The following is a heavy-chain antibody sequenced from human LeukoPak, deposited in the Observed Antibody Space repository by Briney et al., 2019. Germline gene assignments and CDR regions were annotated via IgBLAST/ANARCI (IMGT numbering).Heavy chain of an antibody. V-gene: IGHV4-34*01. CDR2: INHSGST. D-gene: IGHD3-10*02. CDR1: GGSFSGYY. Sequence: SETLSLTCAVYGGSFSGYYWSWIRQPPGKGLEWIGEINHSGSTNYNPSLKSRVTISVDTSKNQFSLKLSSVTAADTAVYYCARSKYGGPDYWGQGTLVTVSS. CDR3: ARSKYGGPDY. J-gene: IGHJ4*02.